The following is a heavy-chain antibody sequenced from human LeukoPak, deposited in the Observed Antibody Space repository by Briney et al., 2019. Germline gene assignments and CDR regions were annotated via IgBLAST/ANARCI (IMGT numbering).Heavy chain of an antibody. J-gene: IGHJ4*02. D-gene: IGHD6-6*01. V-gene: IGHV3-74*01. CDR3: ARGPNSNWSGLDF. Sequence: GGSLRLSCTASGCSFSGHWMHWARQLPGKGLVWVSRISPTGSTTSYADSVKGRFTVSRDNAKNTLYLQVNNLRAEDTAVYYCARGPNSNWSGLDFWGQGTLLTVSS. CDR2: ISPTGSTT. CDR1: GCSFSGHW.